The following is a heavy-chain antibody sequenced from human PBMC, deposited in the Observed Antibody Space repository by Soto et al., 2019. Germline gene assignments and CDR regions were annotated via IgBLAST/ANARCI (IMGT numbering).Heavy chain of an antibody. CDR3: AKDLEGGPYLSAVTFDY. J-gene: IGHJ4*02. V-gene: IGHV3-23*01. CDR2: ISGSGGST. D-gene: IGHD3-16*01. Sequence: EVQLLESGGGLVQPGGSLRLSCAASGFTFSSYAMSWVRQAPGKGLEWVSAISGSGGSTYYADSVKGRFTISRDNSKNTLYLQMNSLRAEDTAVYYCAKDLEGGPYLSAVTFDYWGQGTLVTVSS. CDR1: GFTFSSYA.